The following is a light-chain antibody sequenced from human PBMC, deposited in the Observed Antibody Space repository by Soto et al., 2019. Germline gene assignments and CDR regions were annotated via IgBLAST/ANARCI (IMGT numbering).Light chain of an antibody. Sequence: QSVLTQPPSVSASPGQSVTIPCTATSSDVGAYNRVSWYQQYPGTPPKLMIFEVTKRPSGVSSRFSASKSGNTASLTISGVQAEDEADYYCCSYAGTTTWVFGGGTKLTVL. CDR2: EVT. CDR1: SSDVGAYNR. V-gene: IGLV2-23*02. CDR3: CSYAGTTTWV. J-gene: IGLJ2*01.